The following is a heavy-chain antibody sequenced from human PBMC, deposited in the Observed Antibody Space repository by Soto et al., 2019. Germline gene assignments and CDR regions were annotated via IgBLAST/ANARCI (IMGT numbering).Heavy chain of an antibody. D-gene: IGHD3-10*01. Sequence: LGESLKISCKGSGYSFTNYWIGWVRQMPGKGLEWMGIIYPGDSDTRYRPSFQGQVTISADKSISTAYLQWSSLKASDTAMYYCARFDGRNGYYGDYWGHGTLVTVSS. J-gene: IGHJ4*01. CDR3: ARFDGRNGYYGDY. CDR2: IYPGDSDT. V-gene: IGHV5-51*01. CDR1: GYSFTNYW.